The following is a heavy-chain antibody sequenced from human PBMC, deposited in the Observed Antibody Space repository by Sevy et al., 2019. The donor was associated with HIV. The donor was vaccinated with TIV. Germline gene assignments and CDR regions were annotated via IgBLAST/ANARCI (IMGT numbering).Heavy chain of an antibody. CDR1: GFTFSTHA. V-gene: IGHV3-33*01. D-gene: IGHD4-4*01. J-gene: IGHJ4*02. CDR3: ATEYSNGFDY. Sequence: GGSLRLSCAAFGFTFSTHAMHWVRRAPGKGLEWVAVIWTEGDDESYADSVRGRFTISRENSKNTLYLQMNSLRSEDTAVYYCATEYSNGFDYWGQGTRVTVSS. CDR2: IWTEGDDE.